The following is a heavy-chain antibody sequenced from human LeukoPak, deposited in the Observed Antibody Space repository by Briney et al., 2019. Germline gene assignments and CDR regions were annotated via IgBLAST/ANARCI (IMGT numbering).Heavy chain of an antibody. D-gene: IGHD3-3*01. CDR3: ARGYDFDY. CDR2: IHGDGRTT. CDR1: EFTFSSYW. J-gene: IGHJ4*02. V-gene: IGHV3-74*01. Sequence: PGGSLRLSCAASEFTFSSYWIHWVRQVPGKGLVWVSRIHGDGRTTTYADSVKGRFTISRDNAKNSVYLQMNSLRDEDTAVYYCARGYDFDYWGQGTLVTVSS.